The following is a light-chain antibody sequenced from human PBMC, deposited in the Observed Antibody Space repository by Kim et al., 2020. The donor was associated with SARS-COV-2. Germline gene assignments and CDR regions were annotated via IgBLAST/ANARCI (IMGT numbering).Light chain of an antibody. Sequence: ELTQPPSASGTPAQRVTISCSGSSSNIEHNSVNWYQQLPGTAPKLLIYSNNQPPSGVPGRFSGSKSGTSASLAISGLQSEDEADYYCASWDDSLNAWVFGGGTQLTVL. J-gene: IGLJ3*02. CDR3: ASWDDSLNAWV. V-gene: IGLV1-44*01. CDR2: SNN. CDR1: SSNIEHNS.